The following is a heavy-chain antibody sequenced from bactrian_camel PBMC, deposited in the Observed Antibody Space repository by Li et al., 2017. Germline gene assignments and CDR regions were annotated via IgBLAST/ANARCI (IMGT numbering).Heavy chain of an antibody. CDR2: IVFGGDSI. CDR1: GLSYSRYW. Sequence: QVQLVESGGGSVQAGGSLRLSCARSGLSYSRYWMAWFRQAPGKEREGVAAIVFGGDSIYYADSAKGRFTISLDNSKATTYLQMNSLKPEDSAMYYCAAGSVWSPTLSASAFPYWVQGTQVTVS. V-gene: IGHV3S1*01. J-gene: IGHJ4*01. CDR3: AAGSVWSPTLSASAFPY.